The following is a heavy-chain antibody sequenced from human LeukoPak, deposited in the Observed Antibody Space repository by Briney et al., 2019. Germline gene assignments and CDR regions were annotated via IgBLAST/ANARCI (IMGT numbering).Heavy chain of an antibody. CDR3: ARMSRWSASSGYYDDGDY. CDR1: GYTFTGYY. D-gene: IGHD3-22*01. Sequence: ASVKVSCKASGYTFTGYYMHWVRQAPGQGLEWMGWINPNSSGTNYAQKFQGRVTMTRDTSISTAYMELSRLRSDDTAVYYCARMSRWSASSGYYDDGDYWGQGTLVTVSS. V-gene: IGHV1-2*02. CDR2: INPNSSGT. J-gene: IGHJ4*02.